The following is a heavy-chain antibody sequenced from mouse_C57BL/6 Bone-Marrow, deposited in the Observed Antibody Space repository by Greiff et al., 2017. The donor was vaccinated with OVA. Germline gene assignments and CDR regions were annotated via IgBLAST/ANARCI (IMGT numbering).Heavy chain of an antibody. CDR1: GYTFTSYG. Sequence: LVESGAELARPGASVKLSCKASGYTFTSYGISWVKQRTGQGLEWIGEIYPRSGNTYYNEKFKGKATLTADKSSSTAYMELRSLTSEDSAVYFCARDFMITRMDYWGQGTSVTVSS. J-gene: IGHJ4*01. CDR3: ARDFMITRMDY. V-gene: IGHV1-81*01. CDR2: IYPRSGNT. D-gene: IGHD2-4*01.